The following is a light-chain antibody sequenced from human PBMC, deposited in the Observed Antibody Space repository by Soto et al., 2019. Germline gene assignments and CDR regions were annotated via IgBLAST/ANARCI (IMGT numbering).Light chain of an antibody. V-gene: IGKV1-27*01. CDR1: QGISSY. CDR2: SAS. J-gene: IGKJ4*01. Sequence: DIQLTQSPSSLSASVGDRVTITCPVIQGISSYLNWYRQKPGKVPKLLIYSASNLQSGVPSRFSGSGSGTDFTLTISSLEPEDFAVYFCQHRAGWPPALTFGGGTKVDI. CDR3: QHRAGWPPALT.